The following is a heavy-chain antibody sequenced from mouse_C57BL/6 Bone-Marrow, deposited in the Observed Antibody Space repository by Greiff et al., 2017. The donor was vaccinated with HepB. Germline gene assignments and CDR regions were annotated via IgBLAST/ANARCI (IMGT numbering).Heavy chain of an antibody. J-gene: IGHJ1*03. CDR3: IRITTVVAPLLNFDV. V-gene: IGHV14-4*01. CDR2: IDPENGDT. D-gene: IGHD1-1*01. CDR1: GFNIKDDY. Sequence: EVQLQQSGAELVRPGASVKLSCTASGFNIKDDYMHWVKQRPEQGLEWIGWIDPENGDTEYASKFQGKATITADTSSNTAYLQLSSLTSEDTAVYYCIRITTVVAPLLNFDVWGTGTTVTVSS.